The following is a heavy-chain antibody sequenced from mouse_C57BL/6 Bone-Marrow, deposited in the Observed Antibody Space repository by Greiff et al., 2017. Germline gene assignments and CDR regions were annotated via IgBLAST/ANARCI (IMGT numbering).Heavy chain of an antibody. CDR2: IYPRDGST. Sequence: QVQLQQSGPELVKPGASVKLSCKASGYTFTSYDINWVKQRPGQGLEWIGWIYPRDGSTKYNEKFKGKATLTVDTSSSTAYMELHSLTSEDSAVYFCARSGIFGSSYDWYFDVWGTGTTVTVSS. CDR3: ARSGIFGSSYDWYFDV. J-gene: IGHJ1*03. CDR1: GYTFTSYD. D-gene: IGHD1-1*01. V-gene: IGHV1-85*01.